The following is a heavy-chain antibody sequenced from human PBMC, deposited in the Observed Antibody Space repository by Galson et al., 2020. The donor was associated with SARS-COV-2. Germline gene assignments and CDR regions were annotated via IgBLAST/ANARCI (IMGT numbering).Heavy chain of an antibody. CDR1: GFTFSSYG. J-gene: IGHJ4*02. CDR3: ARDMADSNGYDYSWGDY. CDR2: IWFDGSNK. D-gene: IGHD3-22*01. Sequence: PGGSLRLSCAASGFTFSSYGMHWVRQAPGKGLEWLAVIWFDGSNKFYADSVKGRFAISRDNSKNTVHLQLNRLRAEDTAVYYCARDMADSNGYDYSWGDYLGQGTLVTVSS. V-gene: IGHV3-33*01.